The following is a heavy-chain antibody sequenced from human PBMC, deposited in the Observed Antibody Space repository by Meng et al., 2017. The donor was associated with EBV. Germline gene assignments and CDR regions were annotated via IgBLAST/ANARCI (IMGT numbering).Heavy chain of an antibody. CDR3: ARGRGVYCSGGSCYPGWFDP. CDR2: MNPNSGNT. V-gene: IGHV1-8*01. D-gene: IGHD2-15*01. CDR1: GNTFTSYD. J-gene: IGHJ5*02. Sequence: VQVVQSGAEVKTPGASVKVSCKAFGNTFTSYDINWVRQATGQGLEWMGWMNPNSGNTGYAQKFQGRVTMTRNTSISTAYMELSSLSSEDTAVYYCARGRGVYCSGGSCYPGWFDPWGQGTLVTVSS.